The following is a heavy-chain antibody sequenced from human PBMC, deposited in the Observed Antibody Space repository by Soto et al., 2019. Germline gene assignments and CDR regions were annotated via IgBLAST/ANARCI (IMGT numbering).Heavy chain of an antibody. CDR2: IWYDGSNK. CDR3: ARDKIAAAGYYYYYGMDV. V-gene: IGHV3-33*01. J-gene: IGHJ6*02. D-gene: IGHD6-13*01. CDR1: GFTFSSYG. Sequence: QVQLVESGGGVVQPGRSLRLSCAASGFTFSSYGMHWVRQAPGKGLEWVAVIWYDGSNKYYADSVKGRFTISRDNSKNTLYLQMNRLRAEDTAVYYGARDKIAAAGYYYYYGMDVWGQGTTLTVSS.